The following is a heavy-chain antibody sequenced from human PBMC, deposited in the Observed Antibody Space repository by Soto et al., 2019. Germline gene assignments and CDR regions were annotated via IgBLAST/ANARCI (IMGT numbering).Heavy chain of an antibody. CDR3: ARIIAANTFNYYYYYGMDV. J-gene: IGHJ6*02. CDR1: GGSISSSSYY. V-gene: IGHV4-39*01. D-gene: IGHD6-25*01. Sequence: PSETLSLTCTVSGGSISSSSYYWGWIRQPPGKGLEWIGSIYYSGSTYYNPSLKSRVTISVDTSKNQFSLKLSSVTAADTAVYYCARIIAANTFNYYYYYGMDVWGQGTTVTVSS. CDR2: IYYSGST.